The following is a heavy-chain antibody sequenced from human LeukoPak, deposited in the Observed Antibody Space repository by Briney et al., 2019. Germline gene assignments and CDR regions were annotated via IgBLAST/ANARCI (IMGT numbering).Heavy chain of an antibody. J-gene: IGHJ5*02. V-gene: IGHV1-18*01. D-gene: IGHD3-3*01. CDR3: ARGRSITIFGVVDNWFDP. Sequence: GSVKVSCKASGYTFTSYGISWVRQAPGQGLEWMGRISAYNGNTNYAQKLQGRVTMTTDTSTSTAYMELRSLRSDDTAVYYCARGRSITIFGVVDNWFDPWGQGTLVTVSS. CDR1: GYTFTSYG. CDR2: ISAYNGNT.